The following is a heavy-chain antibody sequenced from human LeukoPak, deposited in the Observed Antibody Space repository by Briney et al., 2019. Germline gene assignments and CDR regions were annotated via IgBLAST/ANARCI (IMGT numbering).Heavy chain of an antibody. V-gene: IGHV3-23*01. CDR1: GFTFSSYA. D-gene: IGHD3-16*02. CDR3: ANSLSVSYHYGMDV. Sequence: GGSLRLSCAVSGFTFSSYAMSWVRLAPGKGLDLVSVMSGCCGSRYYADSVEGRLYISRQNSKNTLYLQMNSLRPADTSVYDCANSLSVSYHYGMDVWGQRTTVTVSS. J-gene: IGHJ6*02. CDR2: MSGCCGSR.